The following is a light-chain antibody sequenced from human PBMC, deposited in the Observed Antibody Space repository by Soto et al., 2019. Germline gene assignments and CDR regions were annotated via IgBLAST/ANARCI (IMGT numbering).Light chain of an antibody. Sequence: DIQMTQSPSSLSASVEDRVIITCRASQSISNHLNWYQQKPGKAPKLLIFAASSSQSGVPSRFSGSRSGPDFTLTISTRQPEDFATYNCQQSYSSPPTFGQGTKVEIK. CDR2: AAS. V-gene: IGKV1-39*01. CDR3: QQSYSSPPT. CDR1: QSISNH. J-gene: IGKJ1*01.